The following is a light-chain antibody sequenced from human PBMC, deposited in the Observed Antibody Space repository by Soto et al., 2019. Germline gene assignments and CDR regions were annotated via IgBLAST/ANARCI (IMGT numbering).Light chain of an antibody. CDR3: QQYTDSRT. Sequence: EIVLTQSPGTLSLSPGERATLSCRASRSVSYYLAWYQQKPGQAPRLLIYDASSRATGVPDRFSGSGSGTDFTLTISRLEPEDFAVYYCQQYTDSRTFGQGTKWIS. CDR2: DAS. V-gene: IGKV3-20*01. CDR1: RSVSYY. J-gene: IGKJ1*01.